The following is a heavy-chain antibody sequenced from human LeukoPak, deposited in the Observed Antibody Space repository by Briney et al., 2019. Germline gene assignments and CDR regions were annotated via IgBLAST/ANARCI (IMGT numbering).Heavy chain of an antibody. J-gene: IGHJ6*02. CDR1: GFTVSSNY. D-gene: IGHD1-20*01. CDR3: ARDVYNWNPYGMDV. Sequence: GGSLRLSCAASGFTVSSNYMIWVRQAPGKWLEWVSVIYRGGSTYYADSVKGRFNISRDNSTNTLYLQMNSLRAEDTAVYYCARDVYNWNPYGMDVWGQGTTVTVSS. V-gene: IGHV3-66*01. CDR2: IYRGGST.